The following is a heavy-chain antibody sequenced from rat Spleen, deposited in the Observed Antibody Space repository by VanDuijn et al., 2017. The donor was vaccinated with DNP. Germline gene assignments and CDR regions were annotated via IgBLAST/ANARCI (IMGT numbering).Heavy chain of an antibody. CDR1: GFSFSDYY. CDR3: ASWAPIAPISTSNY. Sequence: EVQLVESGGGLVQPGRSLKLSCAASGFSFSDYYMAWVRQAPTKGLEWVAYISYNGGSTYYGDSVKGRVTISRDNAKSTLYLQMNSLRSEDTATYYCASWAPIAPISTSNYWGQGVMVTVSS. CDR2: ISYNGGST. V-gene: IGHV5-22*01. D-gene: IGHD1-2*01. J-gene: IGHJ2*01.